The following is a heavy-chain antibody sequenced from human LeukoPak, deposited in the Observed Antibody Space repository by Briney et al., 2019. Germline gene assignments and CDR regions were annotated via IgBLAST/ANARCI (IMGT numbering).Heavy chain of an antibody. CDR3: ARDQGVYIVQVSDAFDI. V-gene: IGHV4-59*01. Sequence: SETLSLTCTVSGGSISSYYWSWIRQPPGKGLEWIGYIYYSGSTNYNPSLKSRVTISVDTSKNQFSLKLSSVTAADTAVYYCARDQGVYIVQVSDAFDIWGQGTMVTVSS. D-gene: IGHD2-15*01. CDR1: GGSISSYY. CDR2: IYYSGST. J-gene: IGHJ3*02.